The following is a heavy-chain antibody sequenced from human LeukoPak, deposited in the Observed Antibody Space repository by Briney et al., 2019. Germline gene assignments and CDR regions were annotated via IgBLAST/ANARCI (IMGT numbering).Heavy chain of an antibody. D-gene: IGHD3-22*01. CDR2: INPNSGGT. CDR3: ARTMTMIVVASFDY. Sequence: ASVKVSCKASGYTFTGYYMHWVRQAPGQGLEWMGWINPNSGGTNYAQKFQGRVTMTRDTSISTAYMELSRLRSDDTAVYYCARTMTMIVVASFDYWGQGTLGTASS. V-gene: IGHV1-2*02. J-gene: IGHJ4*02. CDR1: GYTFTGYY.